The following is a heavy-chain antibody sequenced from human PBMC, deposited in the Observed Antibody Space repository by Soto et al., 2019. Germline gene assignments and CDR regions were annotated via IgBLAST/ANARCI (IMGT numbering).Heavy chain of an antibody. CDR3: ASHCSGGSCYSNY. Sequence: QVQLQESGPGLVKPSETLSLTCTVSGGSISSYYWSWIRQPPGKGLEWIGYIYYSGSTNYNPSLKSRVTISVDTSKNQFSPKLSSVTAADTAVYYCASHCSGGSCYSNYWGQGTLVTVSS. V-gene: IGHV4-59*01. J-gene: IGHJ4*02. CDR2: IYYSGST. CDR1: GGSISSYY. D-gene: IGHD2-15*01.